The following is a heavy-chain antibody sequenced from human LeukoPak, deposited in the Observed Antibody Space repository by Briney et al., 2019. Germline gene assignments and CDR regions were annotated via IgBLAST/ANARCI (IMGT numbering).Heavy chain of an antibody. CDR2: IGGSSRSI. CDR1: GFTFSTYS. CDR3: ARAVYGGNSYFDY. V-gene: IGHV3-21*01. J-gene: IGHJ4*02. Sequence: PGGSLRLSCAASGFTFSTYSMNWVRQAPGKGLEWVSSIGGSSRSIYYADSVKGRFTISRDNAKNSLYLQMNSLRAEDTAVYYCARAVYGGNSYFDYWGQGTLVTVSS. D-gene: IGHD4-23*01.